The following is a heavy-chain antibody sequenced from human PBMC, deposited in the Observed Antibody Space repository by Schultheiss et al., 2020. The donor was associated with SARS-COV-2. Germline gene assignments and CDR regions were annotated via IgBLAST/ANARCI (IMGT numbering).Heavy chain of an antibody. D-gene: IGHD2-15*01. Sequence: GGSLRLSCAASGFTFSSYGMHWVRQAPGKGLEWVAVISYDGSNKYYADSVKGRFTISRDNSKNTLYLQMNSLRAEDTAVYYCARGAGYCSGGSCYGFGWFDPWGQGTLVTVSS. CDR2: ISYDGSNK. CDR3: ARGAGYCSGGSCYGFGWFDP. V-gene: IGHV3-30*03. J-gene: IGHJ5*02. CDR1: GFTFSSYG.